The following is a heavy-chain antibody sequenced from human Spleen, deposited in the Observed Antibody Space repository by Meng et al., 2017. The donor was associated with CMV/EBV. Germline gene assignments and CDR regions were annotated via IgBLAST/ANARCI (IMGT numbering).Heavy chain of an antibody. CDR2: INQSGDA. V-gene: IGHV1-2*02. D-gene: IGHD6-6*01. J-gene: IGHJ4*02. Sequence: ASVKVSCKASGYTFTAYYMHWVRQSPGQGPEWMGWINQSGDAHYAQRFQGRVTMTRDTSISTAYMELSSLRSDDTAVYYCARGGGYSSSPFDYWGQGTLGTVSS. CDR3: ARGGGYSSSPFDY. CDR1: GYTFTAYY.